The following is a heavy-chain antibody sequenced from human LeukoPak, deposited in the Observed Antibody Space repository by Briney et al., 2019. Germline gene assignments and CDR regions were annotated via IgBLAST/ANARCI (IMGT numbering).Heavy chain of an antibody. Sequence: SETLSLTCAVYGGSFSGYHWSWIRQPPGKGLEWIGSIYYSGSTYYNPSLKSRVTISVDTSKNQFSLKLSSVTAADTAVYYCARDGSLNDFWSGYLKYNWFDPWGQGTLVTVSS. V-gene: IGHV4-34*01. CDR3: ARDGSLNDFWSGYLKYNWFDP. J-gene: IGHJ5*02. D-gene: IGHD3-3*01. CDR2: IYYSGST. CDR1: GGSFSGYH.